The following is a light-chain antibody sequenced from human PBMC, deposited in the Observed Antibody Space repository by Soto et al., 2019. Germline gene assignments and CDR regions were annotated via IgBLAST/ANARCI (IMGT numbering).Light chain of an antibody. CDR3: CSYAGSEVV. CDR2: EGS. Sequence: QSALTQPASVSGSPGQSITISCTGSSSDVGNYNVVSWYQQHPGKAPKLMIYEGSKRPSGVSNRFSGSKSGNTASLTISGLQAEDEADYYCCSYAGSEVVFGGGTKLTVL. J-gene: IGLJ2*01. CDR1: SSDVGNYNV. V-gene: IGLV2-23*01.